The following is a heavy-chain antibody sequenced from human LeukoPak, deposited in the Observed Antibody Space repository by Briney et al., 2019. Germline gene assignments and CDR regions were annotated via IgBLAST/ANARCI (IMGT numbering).Heavy chain of an antibody. CDR1: GFTFSSFA. CDR3: ARPAYSSSWYYFEY. CDR2: ISNSGGGT. Sequence: GGSLRLSCAASGFTFSSFAMSWGRLAPGKGLEWVSSISNSGGGTYYAESVKGRFTISRDNSKNTLYLQMSSLRAEDTAIYYCARPAYSSSWYYFEYWGQGTLVTVSS. J-gene: IGHJ4*02. V-gene: IGHV3-23*01. D-gene: IGHD6-13*01.